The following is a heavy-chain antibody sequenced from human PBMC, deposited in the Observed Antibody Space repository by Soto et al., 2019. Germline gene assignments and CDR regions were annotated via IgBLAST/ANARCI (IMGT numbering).Heavy chain of an antibody. V-gene: IGHV3-30*18. CDR3: AKGLQLWFPPAPDY. Sequence: QVQLVESGGGVVQPGRSLRLSCAASGFTFSSYGMHWVRQAPGKGLEWVAVISYDGSNKYYADSVKGRFTISRDNSKNTLYLQMNSLRAEDTAVYYCAKGLQLWFPPAPDYWGKGTLVTVSS. D-gene: IGHD5-18*01. CDR1: GFTFSSYG. J-gene: IGHJ4*02. CDR2: ISYDGSNK.